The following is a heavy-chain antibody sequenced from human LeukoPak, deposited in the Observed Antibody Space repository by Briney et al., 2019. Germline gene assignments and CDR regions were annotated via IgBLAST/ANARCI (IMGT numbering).Heavy chain of an antibody. CDR3: ARGGDYCAYDLALDY. CDR2: INPNSGGT. Sequence: ASVKVSCKASGYTFTGYYMHWVRQAPGQGLEWMGWINPNSGGTNYAQKFQGRVTMTRDTSISTAYMELSRLRSDDTAVYYCARGGDYCAYDLALDYWGQGTLVTVSS. CDR1: GYTFTGYY. V-gene: IGHV1-2*02. J-gene: IGHJ4*02. D-gene: IGHD5-12*01.